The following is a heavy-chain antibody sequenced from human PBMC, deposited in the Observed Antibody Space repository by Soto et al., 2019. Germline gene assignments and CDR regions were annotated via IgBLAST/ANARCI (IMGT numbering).Heavy chain of an antibody. CDR1: GYTFTSYY. Sequence: QVQLVQSGAEVKKPGASVKVSCKASGYTFTSYYMHWVRQAPGQGLEWMGGIIPIFGTANYAQKFQGRVTITADESTSTAYMELSSLRSEDTAVYYCARTTYDFWSGHTRPIFDPWGQGTLVTVSS. CDR3: ARTTYDFWSGHTRPIFDP. J-gene: IGHJ5*02. D-gene: IGHD3-3*01. CDR2: IIPIFGTA. V-gene: IGHV1-69*01.